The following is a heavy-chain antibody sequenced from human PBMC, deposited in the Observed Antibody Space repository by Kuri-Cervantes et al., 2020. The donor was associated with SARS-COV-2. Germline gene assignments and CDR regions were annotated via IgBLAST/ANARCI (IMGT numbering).Heavy chain of an antibody. D-gene: IGHD2-15*01. V-gene: IGHV3-33*08. Sequence: GGSLRLSCAASGFTFSSYGMHWVRQAPGKGLEWVAVIWYAGSNKYYADSVKGRFTISRDNSKNTLYLQMNSLRAEDTAVYYCARSSGQIFYYYGMDVWGQGTTVTVSS. J-gene: IGHJ6*02. CDR1: GFTFSSYG. CDR2: IWYAGSNK. CDR3: ARSSGQIFYYYGMDV.